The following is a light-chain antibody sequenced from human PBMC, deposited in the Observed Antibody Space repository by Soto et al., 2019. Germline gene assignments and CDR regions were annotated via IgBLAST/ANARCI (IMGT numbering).Light chain of an antibody. V-gene: IGKV4-1*01. Sequence: DIVMTQSPDSLAVSLGERATINCKSSQSLFYSSNTKNYLAWYQHKPGQPPNLLIYWASTRESGVPDRFSGSGSVTDFTLTISSLQAEDVAVYYCQQYYSAPTFGQGTKVEIK. CDR3: QQYYSAPT. J-gene: IGKJ1*01. CDR2: WAS. CDR1: QSLFYSSNTKNY.